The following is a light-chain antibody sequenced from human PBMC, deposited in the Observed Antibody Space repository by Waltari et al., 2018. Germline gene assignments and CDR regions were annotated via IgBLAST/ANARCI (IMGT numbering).Light chain of an antibody. CDR1: SSDVGAYNY. Sequence: QSALTQPASVSGSPGHSIAISCTGTSSDVGAYNYVAWYQQHPGKAPKVIIYDVSKRPSGISSRFSGSKSDNTASLTISGLQAEDEADYFCYSFAGYTTFYVFGSGTKVTVL. CDR2: DVS. V-gene: IGLV2-23*02. CDR3: YSFAGYTTFYV. J-gene: IGLJ1*01.